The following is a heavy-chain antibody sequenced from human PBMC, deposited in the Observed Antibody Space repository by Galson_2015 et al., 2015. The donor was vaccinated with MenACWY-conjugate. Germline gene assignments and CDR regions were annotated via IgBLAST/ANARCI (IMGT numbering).Heavy chain of an antibody. V-gene: IGHV3-33*01. CDR2: IWYDGSNK. Sequence: SLRLSCAASGFSFSNYGIHWVRQAPGKGLEWVAVIWYDGSNKYYADSVKGRFTISRDNSKNTLYLQINSLRAEDTAVYFCARDYGSGIYYTGWFDPWGQGTLVTVSS. CDR3: ARDYGSGIYYTGWFDP. J-gene: IGHJ5*02. CDR1: GFSFSNYG. D-gene: IGHD3-10*01.